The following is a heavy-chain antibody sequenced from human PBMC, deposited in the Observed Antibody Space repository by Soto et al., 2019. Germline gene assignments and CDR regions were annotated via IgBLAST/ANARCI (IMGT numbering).Heavy chain of an antibody. CDR3: AKHRKTGYTAGCYCYYYHGMDV. D-gene: IGHD6-13*01. Sequence: PGESLKISCKSSGYSFTSYWNSWVRQMPGKGPEWMGRIHPSDSYTNYSPSFQGHVTNSPDKSISTAYPQWSSLKTSDNAMNYCAKHRKTGYTAGCYCYYYHGMDVRGQGTTVTVSS. CDR2: IHPSDSYT. CDR1: GYSFTSYW. V-gene: IGHV5-10-1*01. J-gene: IGHJ6*02.